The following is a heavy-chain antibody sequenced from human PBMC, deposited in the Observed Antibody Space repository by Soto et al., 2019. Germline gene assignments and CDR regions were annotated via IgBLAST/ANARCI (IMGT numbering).Heavy chain of an antibody. CDR1: GGSISSYY. CDR3: ARGGSSSWLIDWFDP. D-gene: IGHD6-13*01. V-gene: IGHV4-59*01. J-gene: IGHJ5*02. CDR2: IYYSGST. Sequence: PSETLSLTCTVSGGSISSYYWSWIRQPPGKGLEWIGYIYYSGSTNYNPSLKSRVTISVDTSKNQFSLKLSSVTAADTAVYYCARGGSSSWLIDWFDPWGQGTLVTVS.